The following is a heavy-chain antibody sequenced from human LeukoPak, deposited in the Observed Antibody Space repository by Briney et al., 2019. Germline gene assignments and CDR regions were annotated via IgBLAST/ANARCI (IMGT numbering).Heavy chain of an antibody. D-gene: IGHD6-13*01. J-gene: IGHJ4*02. CDR1: GYIFTSYG. Sequence: ASVKVSCKASGYIFTSYGNTWVRQAPGQGLEWMGRISTFNDKTVLAEKFRGRVTMTTDTTTAYMTLRKLRSDDTAVYYCVRSGSSSWSSLFDNWGQGSLVIVS. CDR2: ISTFNDKT. CDR3: VRSGSSSWSSLFDN. V-gene: IGHV1-18*01.